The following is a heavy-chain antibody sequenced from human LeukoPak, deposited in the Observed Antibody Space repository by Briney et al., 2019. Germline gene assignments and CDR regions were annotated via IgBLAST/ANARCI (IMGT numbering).Heavy chain of an antibody. Sequence: SETLSLTCTVSGGSISSGGYYWSWIRQHPGKGLEWIGYIYYSGRTYYNPSLKSRVTISVDTSKNQFSLKLSSVTAADTAVYYCARAPIVVVIFDYWGQGTLVTVSS. J-gene: IGHJ4*02. D-gene: IGHD3-22*01. CDR2: IYYSGRT. V-gene: IGHV4-31*03. CDR1: GGSISSGGYY. CDR3: ARAPIVVVIFDY.